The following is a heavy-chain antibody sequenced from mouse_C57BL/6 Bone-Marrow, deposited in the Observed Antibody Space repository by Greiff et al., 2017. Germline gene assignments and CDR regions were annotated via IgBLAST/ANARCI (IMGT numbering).Heavy chain of an antibody. CDR3: ARPYYYGSISWFAY. J-gene: IGHJ3*01. V-gene: IGHV5-17*01. CDR2: ISSGSSTI. D-gene: IGHD1-1*01. CDR1: GFTFSDYG. Sequence: EVQGVESGGGLVKPGGSLKLSCAASGFTFSDYGMHWVRQAPEKGLEWVAYISSGSSTIYYADTVKGRFTISRDNAKNTLFLQMTSLRSEDTAMYYCARPYYYGSISWFAYWGQGTLVTVSA.